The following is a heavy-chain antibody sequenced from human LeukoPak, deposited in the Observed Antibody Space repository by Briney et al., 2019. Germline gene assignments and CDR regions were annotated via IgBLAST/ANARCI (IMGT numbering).Heavy chain of an antibody. CDR2: INPSGGST. CDR1: GYTFTSYF. J-gene: IGHJ4*02. Sequence: ASVKVYCKASGYTFTSYFVHWVRQAPGQGLEWMGIINPSGGSTSYAQKFQGRVTMTRDTSTSTVYMELSSLRSEDTAVYYCARTAGRTFDYWGQGTLVTVSS. D-gene: IGHD6-6*01. CDR3: ARTAGRTFDY. V-gene: IGHV1-46*01.